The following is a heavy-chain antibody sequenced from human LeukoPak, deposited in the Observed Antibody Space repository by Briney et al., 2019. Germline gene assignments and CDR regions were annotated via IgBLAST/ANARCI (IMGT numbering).Heavy chain of an antibody. V-gene: IGHV3-7*01. CDR1: GFTFSTYW. D-gene: IGHD1-20*01. J-gene: IGHJ4*02. Sequence: GGSLRLSCAASGFTFSTYWMTWVRQAPGKGLEWVANMKQDGSEKYYVDSVKGRFTISRDNAKKSLYLQMNSLRADDTAVYYCARDYNYGFDYWGQGTLVTVSS. CDR3: ARDYNYGFDY. CDR2: MKQDGSEK.